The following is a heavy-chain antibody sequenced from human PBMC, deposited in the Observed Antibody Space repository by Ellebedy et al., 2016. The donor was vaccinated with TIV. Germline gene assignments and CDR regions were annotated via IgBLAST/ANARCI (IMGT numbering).Heavy chain of an antibody. CDR3: VKWGYSYGFGDY. J-gene: IGHJ4*02. CDR2: ISSNGGST. CDR1: GYTLTELS. D-gene: IGHD5-18*01. V-gene: IGHV3-64D*09. Sequence: ASVKVSCKVSGYTLTELSMHWVRQAPGKGLDYVSAISSNGGSTYYADSVKGRFTISRDNSKNTLYLQMSSLRAEDTAVYYCVKWGYSYGFGDYWGQGTLVTVSS.